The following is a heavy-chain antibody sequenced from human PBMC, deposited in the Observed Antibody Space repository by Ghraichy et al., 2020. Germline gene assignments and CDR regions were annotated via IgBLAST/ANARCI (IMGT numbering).Heavy chain of an antibody. Sequence: GGSLRLSCGVSGFTFRSFGMHWVRQAPGKGPEWLAFIWHDGSDKYYGDSVKGRFIISRDNSKNTLYLQMNSLRSEDSAVYYCAKDQRSSYSGSYMDVWGKGTTVTVS. CDR2: IWHDGSDK. CDR1: GFTFRSFG. J-gene: IGHJ6*03. CDR3: AKDQRSSYSGSYMDV. V-gene: IGHV3-30*02. D-gene: IGHD1-26*01.